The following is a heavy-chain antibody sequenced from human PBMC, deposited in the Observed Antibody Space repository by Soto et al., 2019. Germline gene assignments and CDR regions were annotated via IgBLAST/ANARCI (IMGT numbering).Heavy chain of an antibody. Sequence: EVQLVESGGGLVQPGGSLRLSCAASGFTFSSYDMHWVRQATGKGLEWVSAICTAGDTYYLGSVKGRFTISRENAKNSLYLQMNRLRAGDTDVYYCERILSDEAAFDIWGQGTMVTVSS. V-gene: IGHV3-13*01. CDR2: ICTAGDT. D-gene: IGHD2-21*02. CDR3: ERILSDEAAFDI. J-gene: IGHJ3*02. CDR1: GFTFSSYD.